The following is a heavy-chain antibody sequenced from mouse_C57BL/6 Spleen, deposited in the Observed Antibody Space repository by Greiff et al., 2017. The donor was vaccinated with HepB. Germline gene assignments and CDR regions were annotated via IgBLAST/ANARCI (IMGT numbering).Heavy chain of an antibody. J-gene: IGHJ3*01. Sequence: EVKVVESGGGLVKPGGSLKLSCAASGFTFSSYAMSWVRQTPEKRLEWVATISDGGSYTYYPDNVKGRFTISRDNAKNNLYLQMSHLKSEDTAMYYCARDYYGSSMGFAYWGQGTLVTVSA. CDR3: ARDYYGSSMGFAY. CDR1: GFTFSSYA. D-gene: IGHD1-1*01. V-gene: IGHV5-4*01. CDR2: ISDGGSYT.